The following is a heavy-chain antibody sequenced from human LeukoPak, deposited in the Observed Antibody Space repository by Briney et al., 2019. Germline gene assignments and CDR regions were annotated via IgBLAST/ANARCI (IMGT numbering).Heavy chain of an antibody. Sequence: ASVKVSCKASGYTFTSYGSSWVRQAPGQGLEWMGWISAYNGNTNYAQKLQGRVTMTTDTSTSTAYMELRSLRSDDTAVYYCARALTWDYDILTGYYDYWGQGTLVTVSS. CDR2: ISAYNGNT. CDR3: ARALTWDYDILTGYYDY. D-gene: IGHD3-9*01. J-gene: IGHJ4*02. V-gene: IGHV1-18*01. CDR1: GYTFTSYG.